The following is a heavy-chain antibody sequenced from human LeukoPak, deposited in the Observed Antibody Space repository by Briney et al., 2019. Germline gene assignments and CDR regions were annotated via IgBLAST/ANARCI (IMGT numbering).Heavy chain of an antibody. V-gene: IGHV4-4*09. CDR1: GGSISSYY. CDR2: IYTSGST. Sequence: SETLSLTCTVSGGSISSYYWSWIRQPPGKGLEWIGYIYTSGSTNYNPPLKSRVTISVDTSKNQFSLKLSSVTAADTAVYYCARQYYYDSSGYYYWFDPWGQGTLVTVSS. D-gene: IGHD3-22*01. J-gene: IGHJ5*02. CDR3: ARQYYYDSSGYYYWFDP.